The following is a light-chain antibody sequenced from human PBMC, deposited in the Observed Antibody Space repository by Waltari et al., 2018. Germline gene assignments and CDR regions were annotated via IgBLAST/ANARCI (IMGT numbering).Light chain of an antibody. V-gene: IGKV3-20*01. CDR1: QSVNGA. J-gene: IGKJ1*01. CDR2: HAS. CDR3: QHYLRLPVT. Sequence: EIVLTQSPGTLSLSPGEGATLSYRASQSVNGALAWYQQKPGQAPRLLIYHASNRATGIPDRFSGSGSGTDFSLTISRLEPEDFAVYYCQHYLRLPVTFGQGTKVEI.